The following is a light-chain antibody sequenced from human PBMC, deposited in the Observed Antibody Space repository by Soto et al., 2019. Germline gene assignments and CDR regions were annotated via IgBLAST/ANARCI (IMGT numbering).Light chain of an antibody. CDR3: QQYNSYQTA. CDR2: KAS. J-gene: IGKJ5*01. Sequence: DIQLPQPPPTLPQSVEARSTIPARASRSISSWLAWYQQKPGKAPKLLIYKASSLESGVPSRFSGSGSGTEFTLTISSLQPDECATEKGQQYNSYQTAFGRGTRLEIK. CDR1: RSISSW. V-gene: IGKV1-5*03.